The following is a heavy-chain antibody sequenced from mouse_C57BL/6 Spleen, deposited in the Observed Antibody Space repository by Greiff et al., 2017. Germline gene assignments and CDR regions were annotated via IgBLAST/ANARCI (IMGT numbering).Heavy chain of an antibody. CDR1: GYTFTDYY. D-gene: IGHD1-1*01. J-gene: IGHJ4*01. V-gene: IGHV1-26*01. Sequence: VQLQQSGPELVKPGASVKISCKASGYTFTDYYMNWVKQSHGKSLEWIGDINPNNGGTSYNQKFKGKATLTVDKPSSTAYMELRSLTSEDSAVYYCAGGITTVVGAMDYWGQGTSVTVSS. CDR3: AGGITTVVGAMDY. CDR2: INPNNGGT.